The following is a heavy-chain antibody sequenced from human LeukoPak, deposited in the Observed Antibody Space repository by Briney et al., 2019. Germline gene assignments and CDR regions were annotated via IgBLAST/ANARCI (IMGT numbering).Heavy chain of an antibody. D-gene: IGHD3-10*01. CDR3: ARVGYYASGPFSYFDY. V-gene: IGHV3-30-3*01. CDR2: ISYDGSNE. Sequence: GGSLRLSCAASGFTFSGYAIHWVRQAPGKGLEWVAVISYDGSNEYYADSVKGRFTISRDNSKNTLYLQMNSLSVEDTAVYYCARVGYYASGPFSYFDYWGQGTLVTVSS. CDR1: GFTFSGYA. J-gene: IGHJ4*02.